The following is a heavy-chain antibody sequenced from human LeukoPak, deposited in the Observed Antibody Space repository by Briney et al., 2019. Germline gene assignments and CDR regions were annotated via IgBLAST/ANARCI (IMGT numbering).Heavy chain of an antibody. CDR1: GFTFSNYG. Sequence: GRSLRLSCAASGFTFSNYGMHWVRQAPGKGLEWVSYISSGGSIIYYADSVKGRFTISRDNAKNSLHLQMNSLRAEDTAVYYCARDFGGFDYWGQGTLVTVSS. D-gene: IGHD3-16*01. CDR3: ARDFGGFDY. CDR2: ISSGGSII. J-gene: IGHJ4*02. V-gene: IGHV3-48*04.